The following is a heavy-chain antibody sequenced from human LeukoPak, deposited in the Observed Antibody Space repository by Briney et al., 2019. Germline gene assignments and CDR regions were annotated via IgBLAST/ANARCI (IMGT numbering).Heavy chain of an antibody. J-gene: IGHJ4*02. CDR3: AKDCSSTSCYTGDY. CDR1: GFTFSSYG. CDR2: IRYDGSNK. D-gene: IGHD2-2*02. V-gene: IGHV3-30*02. Sequence: PGGSLRLSCAASGFTFSSYGMHWVRQAPGKGLEWVAFIRYDGSNKYYADSVKGRFTISRDNSKNTLYLQMNSLRAEDTAVYYCAKDCSSTSCYTGDYWGQGTLVTVSP.